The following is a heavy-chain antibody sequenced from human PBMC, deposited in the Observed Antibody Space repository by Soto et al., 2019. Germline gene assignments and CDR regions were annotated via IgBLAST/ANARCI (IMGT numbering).Heavy chain of an antibody. Sequence: SETLSLTCTVSGGSISSGGYYWSWIRQHPGKGLEWIGYIYYSGSTYYNPSLKSRVTISVDTSKNQFSLKLSSVTAADTAVYYCARVRYYEAQKVNWFDPWGQGTLVTVSS. V-gene: IGHV4-31*03. CDR2: IYYSGST. J-gene: IGHJ5*02. CDR3: ARVRYYEAQKVNWFDP. CDR1: GGSISSGGYY. D-gene: IGHD3-22*01.